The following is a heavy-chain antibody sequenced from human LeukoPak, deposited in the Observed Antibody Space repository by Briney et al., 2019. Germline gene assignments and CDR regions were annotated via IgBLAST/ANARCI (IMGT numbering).Heavy chain of an antibody. CDR1: GYTFTSYG. CDR2: IIPIFGTA. CDR3: ARVGSEMGPFDY. Sequence: ASVKVSCKASGYTFTSYGISWVRQAPGQGLEWMGGIIPIFGTANYAQKFQGRVTITADESTSTAYMELSSLRSEDTAVYYCARVGSEMGPFDYWGQGTLVTVSS. D-gene: IGHD5-24*01. V-gene: IGHV1-69*13. J-gene: IGHJ4*02.